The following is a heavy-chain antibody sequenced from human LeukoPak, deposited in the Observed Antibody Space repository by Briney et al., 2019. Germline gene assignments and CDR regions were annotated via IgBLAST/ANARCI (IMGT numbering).Heavy chain of an antibody. D-gene: IGHD3-22*01. CDR1: GGSFSGYY. J-gene: IGHJ4*02. CDR3: ARQRRALYYYASSGQFLFDY. CDR2: INHSGST. V-gene: IGHV4-34*01. Sequence: SETLSLTCAVYGGSFSGYYWSWIRQPPGKGLEWIGEINHSGSTNYNPSLKSRVTISVDTSKNQFSLKLSSVTAADTAVYYCARQRRALYYYASSGQFLFDYWGQGTLVTVSS.